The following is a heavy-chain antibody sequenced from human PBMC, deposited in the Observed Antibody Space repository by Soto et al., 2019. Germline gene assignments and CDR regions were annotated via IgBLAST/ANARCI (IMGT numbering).Heavy chain of an antibody. CDR1: GFSLSTSGMC. J-gene: IGHJ4*03. CDR2: IDWDDDK. CDR3: AQRCPCTHGVCTIDN. Sequence: SGPTLVNPTQTLTLTCTFSGFSLSTSGMCVSWIRQPPGKALEWLARIDWDDDKYYSTSLKTRLTISKDTSKNQVVLTMTNMDAFYFSRYSCAQRCPCTHGVCTIDNWGQGTLVTVSS. V-gene: IGHV2-70*11. D-gene: IGHD2-8*01.